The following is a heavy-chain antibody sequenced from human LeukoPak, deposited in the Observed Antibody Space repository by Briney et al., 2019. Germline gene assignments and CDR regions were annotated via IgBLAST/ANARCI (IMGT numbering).Heavy chain of an antibody. V-gene: IGHV4-34*01. Sequence: SETLSLTCAVHGVSVSGYYWSWIRQSPGKGLEWIGEIYHSGYTNYNPSLKRRVTISAATSENQLSLRLTSVTAADTAVYYCARMRCGHTDNICYNYWGQGTLVTVSS. D-gene: IGHD2-8*01. CDR1: GVSVSGYY. CDR3: ARMRCGHTDNICYNY. J-gene: IGHJ4*02. CDR2: IYHSGYT.